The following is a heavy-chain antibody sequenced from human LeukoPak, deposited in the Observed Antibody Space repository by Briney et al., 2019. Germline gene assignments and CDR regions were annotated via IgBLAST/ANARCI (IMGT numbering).Heavy chain of an antibody. D-gene: IGHD6-6*01. J-gene: IGHJ5*02. CDR3: ARDLGPEYSSSSGGFWFDP. Sequence: GGALRLSRATPGVTFSRYILNWVRQGPGEGLEWVSPISRSRSYIYYADSVKGRFTISRDNAKNSLYLQMNSLRAEDTAVYYCARDLGPEYSSSSGGFWFDPWGQGTLVTVSS. CDR1: GVTFSRYI. CDR2: ISRSRSYI. V-gene: IGHV3-21*01.